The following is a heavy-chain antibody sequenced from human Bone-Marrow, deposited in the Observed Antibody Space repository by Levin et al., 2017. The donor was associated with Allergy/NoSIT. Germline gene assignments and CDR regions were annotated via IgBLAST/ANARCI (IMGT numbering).Heavy chain of an antibody. V-gene: IGHV5-51*01. CDR3: ARHGVDTAMGHYYYYGMDV. Sequence: TGGSLRLSCKGSGYSFTSYWIGWVRQMPGKGLEWMGIIYPGDSDTRYSPSFQGQVTISADKSISTAYLQWSSLKASDTAMYYCARHGVDTAMGHYYYYGMDVWGQGTTVTVSS. CDR1: GYSFTSYW. D-gene: IGHD5-18*01. CDR2: IYPGDSDT. J-gene: IGHJ6*02.